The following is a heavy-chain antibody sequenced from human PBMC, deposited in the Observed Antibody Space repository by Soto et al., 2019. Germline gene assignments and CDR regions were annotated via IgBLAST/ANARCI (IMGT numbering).Heavy chain of an antibody. CDR3: ASSGYSYGNPV. J-gene: IGHJ6*02. CDR2: IYYSGST. CDR1: GGSISSGGYY. Sequence: QVQLQESGPGLVKPSQTLSLTCTVSGGSISSGGYYWSWIRQHPGKGLEWMGYIYYSGSTYYNPYLTSRVTISVDTSKNQCSLKLSSVAAADTAGYFCASSGYSYGNPVWGQGTTVTVSS. V-gene: IGHV4-31*03. D-gene: IGHD5-18*01.